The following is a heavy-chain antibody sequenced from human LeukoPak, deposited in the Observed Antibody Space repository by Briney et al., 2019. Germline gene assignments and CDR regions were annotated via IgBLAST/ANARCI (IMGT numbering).Heavy chain of an antibody. J-gene: IGHJ4*02. CDR3: ARGVAAAAIDY. D-gene: IGHD6-13*01. CDR1: GDSISSYY. V-gene: IGHV4-59*12. Sequence: PSEILSLTCTVSGDSISSYYCSWIRQPPGKGLEWIGYIYYSGSTSYNPSLKSRVTISLDTSNNQFSLKLRSVTAADTAVYYCARGVAAAAIDYWGQGTLVTVSS. CDR2: IYYSGST.